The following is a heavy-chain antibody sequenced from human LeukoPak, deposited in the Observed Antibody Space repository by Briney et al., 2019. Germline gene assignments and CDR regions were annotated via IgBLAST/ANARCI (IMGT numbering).Heavy chain of an antibody. D-gene: IGHD2-15*01. V-gene: IGHV3-48*01. Sequence: GGSLRLSCAASGLTFSTYSMSWVRQAPGKGPEWLSYISTSSITKYCADSVKGRFTISRDDAKNSLSLQMNSLRADDTAVYYCAKEMGFCSGGSCYRWFDSWGQGTLVTVSA. CDR3: AKEMGFCSGGSCYRWFDS. CDR2: ISTSSITK. CDR1: GLTFSTYS. J-gene: IGHJ5*01.